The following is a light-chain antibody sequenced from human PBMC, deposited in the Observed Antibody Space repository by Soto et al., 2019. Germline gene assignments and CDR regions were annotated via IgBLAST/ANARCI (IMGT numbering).Light chain of an antibody. CDR1: QSISSY. Sequence: DIQMTQSPSSLSASVGDRVTITCRASQSISSYLNWYQHKPGQAPRLLISGISRRAPGIPDRFSGDGSGTDFTLTISRLEPEDYAVYYCHQYDGSPITFGQGTRLEIK. CDR3: HQYDGSPIT. J-gene: IGKJ5*01. V-gene: IGKV1-39*01. CDR2: GIS.